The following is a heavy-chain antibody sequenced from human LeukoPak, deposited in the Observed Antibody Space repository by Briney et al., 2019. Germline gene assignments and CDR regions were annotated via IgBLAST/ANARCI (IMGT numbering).Heavy chain of an antibody. CDR1: GFTFSTYW. D-gene: IGHD6-13*01. CDR2: ISSTGGTA. V-gene: IGHV3-23*01. Sequence: GGSLRLSCAASGFTFSTYWMHWVRQAPGKGLEWVSAISSTGGTAYYADSVKGRFTISRDNSKNTLYLQMNSLRAEDTAVYYCANIAAAGLIDAFDIWGQGTMVTVSS. J-gene: IGHJ3*02. CDR3: ANIAAAGLIDAFDI.